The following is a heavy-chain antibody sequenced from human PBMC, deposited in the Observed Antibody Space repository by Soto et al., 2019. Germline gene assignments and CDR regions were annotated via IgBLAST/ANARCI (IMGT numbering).Heavy chain of an antibody. Sequence: SETLSLTCTVSGASITTYYWSWIRQPPGKGLEWIGYISYSGSTDYNPSLKSRVTISFDASKNQISLQVRSATAADAAVYYCARVLKKFCSDGKCKWFAPWGRGTLVT. CDR2: ISYSGST. CDR3: ARVLKKFCSDGKCKWFAP. V-gene: IGHV4-59*01. J-gene: IGHJ5*02. CDR1: GASITTYY. D-gene: IGHD2-15*01.